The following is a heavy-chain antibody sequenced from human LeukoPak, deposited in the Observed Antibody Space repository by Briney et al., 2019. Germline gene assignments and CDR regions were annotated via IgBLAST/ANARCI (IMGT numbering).Heavy chain of an antibody. CDR3: ARVLNYYGSGSYYIVAFDI. CDR2: IYTSGST. Sequence: SETLSLTCTVSGGSISSYYWSWIRQPAGKGLEWIGRIYTSGSTNYNPSLKSRVTMSVDTSKNQFSLKLSSVTAADTAVYYCARVLNYYGSGSYYIVAFDIWGQGTMVTVSS. V-gene: IGHV4-4*07. D-gene: IGHD3-10*01. CDR1: GGSISSYY. J-gene: IGHJ3*02.